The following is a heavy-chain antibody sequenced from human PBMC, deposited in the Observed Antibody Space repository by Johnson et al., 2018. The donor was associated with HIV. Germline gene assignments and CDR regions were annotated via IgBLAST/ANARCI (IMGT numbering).Heavy chain of an antibody. V-gene: IGHV3-15*01. D-gene: IGHD3-16*01. CDR1: GFSFTSAW. J-gene: IGHJ3*01. CDR2: INSKADGATT. CDR3: ARGSRYTYDNDDVYLLQAFDV. Sequence: EVQLVESGGGRAKPGGSLRLSCAVSGFSFTSAWMSWVRQAPGKGLEWVGHINSKADGATTDYAAPVKGRFTISRDNSKNTLYLQMNSLRIEDTAVYYCARGSRYTYDNDDVYLLQAFDVWGQGTVVTVSS.